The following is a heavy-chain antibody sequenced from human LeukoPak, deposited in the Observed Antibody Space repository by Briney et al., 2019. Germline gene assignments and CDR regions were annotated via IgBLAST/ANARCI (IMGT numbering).Heavy chain of an antibody. CDR3: ARGPYYYDSSGYSPRFYYYYYMDV. J-gene: IGHJ6*03. D-gene: IGHD3-22*01. Sequence: ASVKVSCKASGYTFTSYDINWVRQATGQGLEWMGWMNPNSGNTGYAQKFQGRVTITRNTSISTAYMELSSLRSEDTAVYYCARGPYYYDSSGYSPRFYYYYYMDVWGKGTTVTVSS. CDR1: GYTFTSYD. CDR2: MNPNSGNT. V-gene: IGHV1-8*03.